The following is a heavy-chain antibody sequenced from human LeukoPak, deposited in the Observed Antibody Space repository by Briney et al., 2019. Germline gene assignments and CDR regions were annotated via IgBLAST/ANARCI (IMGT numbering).Heavy chain of an antibody. J-gene: IGHJ4*02. CDR1: GGSFSGYY. CDR2: INHSGST. CDR3: ARGINCSGGSCYYRY. D-gene: IGHD2-15*01. Sequence: SETLSLTCAVYGGSFSGYYWSWIRQPPGKGLEWIGEINHSGSTNYNPSLKSRVTISVDTSKNQFSLKLSSVTAADTAVYYCARGINCSGGSCYYRYWGQGTLVTVSS. V-gene: IGHV4-34*01.